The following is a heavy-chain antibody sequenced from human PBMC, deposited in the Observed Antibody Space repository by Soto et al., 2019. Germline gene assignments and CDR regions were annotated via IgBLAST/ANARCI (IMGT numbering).Heavy chain of an antibody. D-gene: IGHD3-16*01. Sequence: GGSLRLSCAASGFTFSSYGMHWVRQAPGKGLEWVAVISYDGSNKYYADSVKGRFTISRDNSKNTLYLQMNSLRAEDTAVYYCAKEDYDYIHAFDIWGQGTMVTVSS. CDR1: GFTFSSYG. J-gene: IGHJ3*02. CDR3: AKEDYDYIHAFDI. CDR2: ISYDGSNK. V-gene: IGHV3-30*18.